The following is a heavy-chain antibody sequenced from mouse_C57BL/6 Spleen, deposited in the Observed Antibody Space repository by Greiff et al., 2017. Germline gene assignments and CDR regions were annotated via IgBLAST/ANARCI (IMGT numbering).Heavy chain of an antibody. V-gene: IGHV1-64*01. D-gene: IGHD2-4*01. CDR3: ARRGHYDYGDY. CDR1: GYTFTSYW. J-gene: IGHJ2*01. Sequence: QVQLKQPGAELVKPGASVKLSCKASGYTFTSYWMHWVKQRPGQGLEWIGMIHPNSGSTNYNEKFKSKATLTVDKSSSTAYMQLSSLTSEDSAVYYCARRGHYDYGDYWGQGTTLTVSS. CDR2: IHPNSGST.